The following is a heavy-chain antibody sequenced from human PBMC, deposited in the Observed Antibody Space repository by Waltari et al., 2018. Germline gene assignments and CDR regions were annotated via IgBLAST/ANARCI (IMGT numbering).Heavy chain of an antibody. V-gene: IGHV3-15*01. CDR2: AKSKPEGGAI. CDR1: GLPFSRAT. D-gene: IGHD3-10*01. J-gene: IGHJ4*02. Sequence: EVQMVESGGDLVKPGGSLRLSCAASGLPFSRATMTWVRQAPGKGLELVGRAKSKPEGGAIDYAAPVRGRFNILRDDSKNTLYLQMNSLRTEDTGVYYCIHYGPETYSTDKWGPGTLVTVSS. CDR3: IHYGPETYSTDK.